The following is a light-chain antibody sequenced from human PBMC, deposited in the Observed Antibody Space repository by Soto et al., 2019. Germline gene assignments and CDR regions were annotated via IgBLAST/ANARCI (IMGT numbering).Light chain of an antibody. CDR2: NNN. V-gene: IGLV1-47*02. CDR1: SSNIGSNY. J-gene: IGLJ1*01. Sequence: QSVMTQQPSASGSPGQGVTISCSGSSSNIGSNYVYCYQQLPGTAPKLLIYNNNQRPSGVPGRFSASKSGTSASLAIRGLRSDDEADYYCSSWEGSLSGDVFGAGTKVTVL. CDR3: SSWEGSLSGDV.